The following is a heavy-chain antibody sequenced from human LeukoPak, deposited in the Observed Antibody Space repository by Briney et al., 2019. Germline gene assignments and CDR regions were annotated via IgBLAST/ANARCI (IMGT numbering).Heavy chain of an antibody. D-gene: IGHD3-22*01. V-gene: IGHV1-18*01. CDR1: TSR. CDR2: IGTYRGDT. Sequence: ASVKVSCKATSRISWVRQAPGQGLEWMGWIGTYRGDTYYAQKFQGRITVTTDTSTSTVYMELRNLRPDDTAVYYCARDLWNFYDDSGYNRDFDSWGQGTLVTVSS. J-gene: IGHJ5*01. CDR3: ARDLWNFYDDSGYNRDFDS.